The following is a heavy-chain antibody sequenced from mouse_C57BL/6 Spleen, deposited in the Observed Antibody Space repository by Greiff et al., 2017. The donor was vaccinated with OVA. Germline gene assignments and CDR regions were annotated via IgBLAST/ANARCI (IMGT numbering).Heavy chain of an antibody. CDR1: GYTFTSYW. Sequence: QVQLQQPGAELVMPGASVKLSCKASGYTFTSYWMHWVKQRPGQGLEWIGEIDPSDSYTNYNQKFKGKSTLTVDKSSSTAYMQLSSLTSEDSAVYYCARYPPYYGSSYAYFDVWGTGTTVTVSS. D-gene: IGHD1-1*01. V-gene: IGHV1-69*01. J-gene: IGHJ1*03. CDR3: ARYPPYYGSSYAYFDV. CDR2: IDPSDSYT.